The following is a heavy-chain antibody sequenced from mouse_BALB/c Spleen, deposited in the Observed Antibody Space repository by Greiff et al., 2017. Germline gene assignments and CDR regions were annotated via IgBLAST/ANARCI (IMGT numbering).Heavy chain of an antibody. CDR3: AGTHEENYYAMDY. V-gene: IGHV2-4-1*01. D-gene: IGHD3-3*01. CDR1: GFSLTSYG. J-gene: IGHJ4*01. CDR2: IWSGGST. Sequence: QVQLKESGPGLVQPSQSLSITCTVSGFSLTSYGVHWVRQSPGKGLEWLGVIWSGGSTDYNAAFISRLSISKDNSKSQVFFKMNSLQADDTAIYYCAGTHEENYYAMDYWGQGTSVTVSS.